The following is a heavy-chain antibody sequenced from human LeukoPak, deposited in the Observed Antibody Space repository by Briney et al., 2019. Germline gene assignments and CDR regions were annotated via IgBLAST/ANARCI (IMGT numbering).Heavy chain of an antibody. J-gene: IGHJ4*02. Sequence: GGSLRLSCAASGFTFSSYAMSWVRQAPGKGLEWVSSISGSGGNTYYADSVKGRFTISRDNPKNTLYMQMNSLRAEDTAVYYCAKLVTHFDYWGQGTLVTVSS. CDR3: AKLVTHFDY. V-gene: IGHV3-23*01. CDR1: GFTFSSYA. CDR2: ISGSGGNT. D-gene: IGHD4-23*01.